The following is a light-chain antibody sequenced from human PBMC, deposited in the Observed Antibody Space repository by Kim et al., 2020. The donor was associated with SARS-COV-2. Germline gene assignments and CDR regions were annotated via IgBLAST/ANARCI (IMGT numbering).Light chain of an antibody. J-gene: IGKJ1*01. CDR1: QGVSSNS. V-gene: IGKV3-20*01. Sequence: SPGERATLSCRASQGVSSNSLAWYQQKPGQAPRLLIYGASSRATGIPDRFSGSGSGTDFTLTITRLEPEDFAVYYCQQYSSSPATFGQGTKVDIK. CDR2: GAS. CDR3: QQYSSSPAT.